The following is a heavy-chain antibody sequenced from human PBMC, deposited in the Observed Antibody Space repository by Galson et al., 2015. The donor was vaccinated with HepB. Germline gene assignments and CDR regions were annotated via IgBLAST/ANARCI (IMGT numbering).Heavy chain of an antibody. Sequence: SVKVSCKASGYTFTSYYMHWVRQAPGQGLEWMGIINPSGGSTSYAQKFQGRVTMTRDTSTSTVYMELSSLRSEDTAVYYCARDIYPQYSSSWYGSEYYYGMDVWGQGTTVTVSS. D-gene: IGHD6-13*01. CDR3: ARDIYPQYSSSWYGSEYYYGMDV. CDR2: INPSGGST. CDR1: GYTFTSYY. V-gene: IGHV1-46*03. J-gene: IGHJ6*02.